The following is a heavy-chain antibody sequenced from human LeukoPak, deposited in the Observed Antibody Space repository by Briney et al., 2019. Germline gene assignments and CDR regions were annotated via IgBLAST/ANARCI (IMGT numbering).Heavy chain of an antibody. V-gene: IGHV5-51*01. CDR3: ARRAGGAYYYDSGNWYFDL. CDR1: PHNFTSDW. Sequence: GQSLTISCNVYPHNFTSDWIGWMRHMPGKGLGWIGILYSGDYETSYRQYFQGQVTISADKSNSTAYLQWSSLKASDTAIYYCARRAGGAYYYDSGNWYFDLWGRGTLVTVSS. CDR2: LYSGDYET. J-gene: IGHJ2*01. D-gene: IGHD3-22*01.